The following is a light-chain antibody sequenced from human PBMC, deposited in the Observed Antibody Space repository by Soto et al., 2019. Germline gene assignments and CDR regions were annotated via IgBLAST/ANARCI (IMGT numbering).Light chain of an antibody. V-gene: IGKV4-1*01. J-gene: IGKJ1*01. CDR2: WAS. CDR3: QQYDSTPWT. CDR1: QSILYSSNNKNY. Sequence: DIVMTQSPDSLAVSLGERATINCKSSQSILYSSNNKNYLAWYQQKPGQPPKLLIYWASTRESGVPDRFSGSASGTDSTLTISSLQDDYVAVYFCQQYDSTPWTVGQGTKVEIK.